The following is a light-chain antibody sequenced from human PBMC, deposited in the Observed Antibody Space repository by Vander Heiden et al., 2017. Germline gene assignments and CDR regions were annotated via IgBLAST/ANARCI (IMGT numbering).Light chain of an antibody. CDR1: QSVSSN. Sequence: EIVMTQSPSTLSVSPGERATLSSRASQSVSSNLAWYQQKPGQAPRLLIYGASTRATGIPARFSGSGCGTEFTLTISSRQSEDFAVYYCQQHDNWPPITFGQGTRLEIK. J-gene: IGKJ5*01. V-gene: IGKV3-15*01. CDR3: QQHDNWPPIT. CDR2: GAS.